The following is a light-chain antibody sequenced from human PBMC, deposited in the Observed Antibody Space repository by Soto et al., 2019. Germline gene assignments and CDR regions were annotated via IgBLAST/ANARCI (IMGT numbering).Light chain of an antibody. CDR1: QSIGRY. CDR3: QQRANWLT. V-gene: IGKV3-11*01. CDR2: DAS. Sequence: EIVLTQSPASLSLSPGERVTLSCRASQSIGRYLAWYQHIPGQAPRLLIYDASNRVTGIPARFSGSGSGTYFTLTISSLEPEDFAAYYCQQRANWLTFGGGTKVEIK. J-gene: IGKJ4*01.